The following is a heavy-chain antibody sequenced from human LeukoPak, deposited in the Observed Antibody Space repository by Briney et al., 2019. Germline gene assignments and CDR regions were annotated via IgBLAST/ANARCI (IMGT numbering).Heavy chain of an antibody. J-gene: IGHJ4*02. CDR2: FDPEDGAT. D-gene: IGHD5-12*01. CDR1: GYTLTELS. CDR3: ATVVLYSGYYFDY. V-gene: IGHV1-24*01. Sequence: GASVKVSCKVSGYTLTELSMHWVRQAPGKGVEWMGGFDPEDGATIYAQKFQGRVTMTEDTSTNTAYMELSSLRSEDTAVYYCATVVLYSGYYFDYWGQGTLVTVSS.